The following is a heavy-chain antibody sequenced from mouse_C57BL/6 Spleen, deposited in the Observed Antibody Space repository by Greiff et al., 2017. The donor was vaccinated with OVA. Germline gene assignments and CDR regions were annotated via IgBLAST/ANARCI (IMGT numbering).Heavy chain of an antibody. V-gene: IGHV1-80*01. CDR2: IYPGDGDT. J-gene: IGHJ3*01. D-gene: IGHD3-2*02. CDR3: ARDGEQLRPSFAY. Sequence: QVQLQQSGAELVKPGASVKISCKASGYAFSSYWMNWVKQRPGKGLEWIGQIYPGDGDTNYNGKFKGKATLTADKSSSTAYMQLSSLTSEDSAVYFCARDGEQLRPSFAYWGQGTLVTVSA. CDR1: GYAFSSYW.